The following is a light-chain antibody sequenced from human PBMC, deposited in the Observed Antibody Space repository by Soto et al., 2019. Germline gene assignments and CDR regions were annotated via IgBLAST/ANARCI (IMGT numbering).Light chain of an antibody. J-gene: IGLJ2*01. CDR2: EVS. CDR3: SSSTGSSTPV. Sequence: QSALTQPASVSGSPGPSITISCTGTGSDVAGYNHVSWYQQHPGKAPKLMIYEVSNRPSGVSNRFSGSKSGNTASLTISGLQAEDETDYYCSSSTGSSTPVFGGGTQLTVL. V-gene: IGLV2-14*01. CDR1: GSDVAGYNH.